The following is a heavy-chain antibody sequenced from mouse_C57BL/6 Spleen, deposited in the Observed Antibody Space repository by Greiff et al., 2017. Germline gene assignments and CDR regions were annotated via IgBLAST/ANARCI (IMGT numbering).Heavy chain of an antibody. Sequence: QGQLQQPGAELVKPGASVKLSCKASGYTFTSYWMHWVKQRPGQGLEWIGMIHPNSGSTNYNEKFKSKATLTVDKSSSTAYMQLSSLTSEDSAVYYCARWGYGSSPFAYWGQGTLVTVSA. CDR3: ARWGYGSSPFAY. J-gene: IGHJ3*01. CDR1: GYTFTSYW. CDR2: IHPNSGST. V-gene: IGHV1-64*01. D-gene: IGHD1-1*01.